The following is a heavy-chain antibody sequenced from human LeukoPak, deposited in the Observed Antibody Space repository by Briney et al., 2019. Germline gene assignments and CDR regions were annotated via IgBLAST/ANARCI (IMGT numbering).Heavy chain of an antibody. J-gene: IGHJ3*02. CDR3: ARENTMIRGVPRGFDI. Sequence: GGSLRLSCAASGFTFSSYAMTWVRQAPGKGLEWVSVIYTGGSTDYADSVKGRFTISRDNSKNTLYLQMNSLRAEDTAVYYCARENTMIRGVPRGFDIWGQGTMVTVSS. D-gene: IGHD3-10*01. CDR2: IYTGGST. V-gene: IGHV3-66*01. CDR1: GFTFSSYA.